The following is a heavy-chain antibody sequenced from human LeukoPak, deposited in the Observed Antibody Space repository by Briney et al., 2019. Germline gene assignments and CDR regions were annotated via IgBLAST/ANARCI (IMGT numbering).Heavy chain of an antibody. CDR1: GGSFSGYY. D-gene: IGHD3-22*01. J-gene: IGHJ4*02. CDR3: ARGDYYDSSGYYYGRRPRNDY. Sequence: SETLSLTCAVYGGSFSGYYWSWIRQPPGKGLEWIGEINHSGSTNYNPSLKSRVTISVDTSKNQFSLKLSSVTAADTAVYYCARGDYYDSSGYYYGRRPRNDYWGQGTLVTVSS. CDR2: INHSGST. V-gene: IGHV4-34*01.